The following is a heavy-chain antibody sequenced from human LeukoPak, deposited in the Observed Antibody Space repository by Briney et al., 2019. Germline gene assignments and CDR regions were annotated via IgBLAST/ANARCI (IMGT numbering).Heavy chain of an antibody. CDR1: GGSFSGYY. V-gene: IGHV4-34*01. J-gene: IGHJ5*02. CDR2: INHSGST. D-gene: IGHD5/OR15-5a*01. CDR3: AIYYFSGWFDP. Sequence: PSETLSLTCAVYGGSFSGYYWRWIRQPPGKGLEWIGEINHSGSTNYNPSLKSRVTISVDTSKNQFSLKLSSVTAADTAVYYCAIYYFSGWFDPWGQGALVTVSS.